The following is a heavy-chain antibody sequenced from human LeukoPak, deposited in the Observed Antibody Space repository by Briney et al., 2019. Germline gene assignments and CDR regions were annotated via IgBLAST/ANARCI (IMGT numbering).Heavy chain of an antibody. J-gene: IGHJ6*02. D-gene: IGHD2-21*01. Sequence: GGSLRLSCAASGFTFSSNSMNWVRQAPGKGLEWISYISSGGSTIYYPDSVRGRFTISRDAAKNSLYLQMNSLRAEDTAVYYCARDHVGGDYYYYGIDAWGHGTTVTVSS. V-gene: IGHV3-48*01. CDR3: ARDHVGGDYYYYGIDA. CDR1: GFTFSSNS. CDR2: ISSGGSTI.